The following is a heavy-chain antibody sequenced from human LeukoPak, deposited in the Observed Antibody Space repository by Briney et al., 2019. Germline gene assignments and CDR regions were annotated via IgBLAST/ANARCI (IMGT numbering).Heavy chain of an antibody. Sequence: GGSLRLSCAASGFTFSSYGMHWVRQAPGKGLEWVAVIWYDGSNKYYADSVKGRFTISRDNSKNTPYLQMNSLRAEDTAVYYCAKAGAIAARPYYYYYYMDVWGKGTTVTVSS. D-gene: IGHD6-6*01. J-gene: IGHJ6*03. CDR2: IWYDGSNK. V-gene: IGHV3-33*06. CDR1: GFTFSSYG. CDR3: AKAGAIAARPYYYYYYMDV.